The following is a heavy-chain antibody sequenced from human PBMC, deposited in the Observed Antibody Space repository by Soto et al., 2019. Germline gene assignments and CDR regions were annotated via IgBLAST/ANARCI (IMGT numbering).Heavy chain of an antibody. D-gene: IGHD1-1*01. V-gene: IGHV3-23*01. CDR1: GFTFGNFV. CDR2: ITETGGDT. Sequence: GGSLRLSCAASGFTFGNFVMRWVRQTPGKGLEWVSTITETGGDTYYTDSVNGRFTISRDNYKNTLYLQMTSLRAEDTALYSNTRGSSDSNDREVWGPGTTVTVSS. CDR3: TRGSSDSNDREV. J-gene: IGHJ6*02.